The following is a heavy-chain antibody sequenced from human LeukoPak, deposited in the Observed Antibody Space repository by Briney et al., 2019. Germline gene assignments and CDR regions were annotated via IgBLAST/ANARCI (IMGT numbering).Heavy chain of an antibody. CDR1: GYTFTGYY. J-gene: IGHJ4*02. V-gene: IGHV1-2*02. CDR2: INPNSGGT. D-gene: IGHD6-13*01. Sequence: ASVKVSCKASGYTFTGYYMHWVRQAPGQGLEWMGWINPNSGGTNYAQKFQGRVTMTRGTSIGTAYMELSRLRSDDTAVYYCARDRGISRDLFDYWGQGTLVTVSS. CDR3: ARDRGISRDLFDY.